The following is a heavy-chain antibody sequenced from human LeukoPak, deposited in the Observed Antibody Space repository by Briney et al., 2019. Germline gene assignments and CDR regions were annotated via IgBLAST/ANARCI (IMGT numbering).Heavy chain of an antibody. D-gene: IGHD3-22*01. CDR1: GFTLSGFA. J-gene: IGHJ6*02. V-gene: IGHV3-30-3*01. CDR3: ARDLGGYGYYGMDV. Sequence: TGGSLRLSCAASGFTLSGFAMHWVRQAPGKGLEWVAVLLHDGSEKYYVDSVKGRFTISRDTSKNMVYLQMNSLRAEETAVYYCARDLGGYGYYGMDVWGQGTTVTVSS. CDR2: LLHDGSEK.